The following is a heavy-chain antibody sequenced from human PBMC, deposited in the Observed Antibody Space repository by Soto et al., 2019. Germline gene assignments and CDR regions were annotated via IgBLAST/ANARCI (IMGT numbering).Heavy chain of an antibody. CDR1: GGSISSYY. V-gene: IGHV4-59*01. D-gene: IGHD3-3*01. CDR2: IYYSGST. J-gene: IGHJ5*02. Sequence: QVQLQESGPGLVKPSETLSLTCTVSGGSISSYYWSWIRQPPGKGLEWIGSIYYSGSTNYTPSLKSRVTISVDTSKIQFSLKLSSVTAADTAVYYCARVLFGRGNWFDPWGQGTLVTVSS. CDR3: ARVLFGRGNWFDP.